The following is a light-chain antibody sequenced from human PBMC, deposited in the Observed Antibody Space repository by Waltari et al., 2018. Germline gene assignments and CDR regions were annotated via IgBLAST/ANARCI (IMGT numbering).Light chain of an antibody. J-gene: IGKJ2*01. CDR2: DAS. CDR1: RTISTY. Sequence: EIVLTQSPATLSLSPGERATLSCRASRTISTYLAWYQQKPGQAPRRLIYDASNRATGIPARFSGSGSGTDFTLTISSLEPEDFGVYYCQQRSNWLFGQGTKLEIK. CDR3: QQRSNWL. V-gene: IGKV3-11*01.